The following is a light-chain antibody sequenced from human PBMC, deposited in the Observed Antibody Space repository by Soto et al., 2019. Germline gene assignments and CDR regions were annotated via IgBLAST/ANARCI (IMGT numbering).Light chain of an antibody. CDR1: SSDVGSYNL. J-gene: IGLJ1*01. CDR3: CSYAGSSTFV. CDR2: EVS. Sequence: QSALSQPASVSGSLGLSIIIACTGTSSDVGSYNLVSWYQQHPGKAPKLMIYEVSKRPSGVSNRFSGSKSGNTASLTISGLQAEDEADYYCCSYAGSSTFVFGTGTKVTVL. V-gene: IGLV2-23*02.